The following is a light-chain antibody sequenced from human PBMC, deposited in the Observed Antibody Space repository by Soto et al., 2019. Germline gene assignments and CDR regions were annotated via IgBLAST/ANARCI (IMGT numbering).Light chain of an antibody. V-gene: IGLV2-14*01. J-gene: IGLJ1*01. CDR2: EVS. Sequence: QSVLTQPASVSGSPGQSITISCTGTSSDVGGYNFVSWYQQHPGKAPKLMIYEVSHRPSGVSNRFSGSKSGNTASLTISGLQAEDEADYYCKSYTSSTTLVFGTGTKVTVL. CDR3: KSYTSSTTLV. CDR1: SSDVGGYNF.